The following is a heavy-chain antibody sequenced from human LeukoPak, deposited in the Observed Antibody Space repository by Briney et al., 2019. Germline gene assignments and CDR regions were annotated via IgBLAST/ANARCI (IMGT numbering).Heavy chain of an antibody. CDR2: ISYDGSNK. D-gene: IGHD5-24*01. V-gene: IGHV3-30*18. CDR3: AKLEFSGDGYDIDAFDI. J-gene: IGHJ3*02. Sequence: GGSLRLSCAASGFTFSSYGMHWVRQAPGKGLEWVAVISYDGSNKYYADSVKGRFTISRDNSKNTLYLQMNSRRAEDTAVYYCAKLEFSGDGYDIDAFDIWGQGTMVTVSS. CDR1: GFTFSSYG.